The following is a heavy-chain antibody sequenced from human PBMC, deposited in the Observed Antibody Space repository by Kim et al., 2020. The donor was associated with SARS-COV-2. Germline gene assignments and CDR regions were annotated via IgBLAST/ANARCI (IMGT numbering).Heavy chain of an antibody. D-gene: IGHD1-1*01. V-gene: IGHV3-7*01. J-gene: IGHJ3*01. CDR2: KKQDGSEE. CDR3: ARDWALTTGTTSGAFDL. CDR1: GFIFSTYA. Sequence: GGSLRLSCAASGFIFSTYAMSWVRQAPGKGLEWVANKKQDGSEEYYVDSVKGRFTISRDNAKNSLYLQMNSLRAEDTAVYYCARDWALTTGTTSGAFDLWGQGTMVTVSS.